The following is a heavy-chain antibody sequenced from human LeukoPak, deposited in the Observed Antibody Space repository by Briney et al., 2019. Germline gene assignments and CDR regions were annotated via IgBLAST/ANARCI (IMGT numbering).Heavy chain of an antibody. CDR2: IRSKAYGGTT. CDR3: TRGKEVPYDILTGYYNVAYPGEFDP. Sequence: PGGSLRLSCEASAFTFSSYWMSWVRQAPGKGLEWVGFIRSKAYGGTTEYAASVKGRFTISRDDSKSIAYLQMNSLKTEDTAVYYCTRGKEVPYDILTGYYNVAYPGEFDPWGQGTLVTVSS. V-gene: IGHV3-49*04. CDR1: AFTFSSYW. D-gene: IGHD3-9*01. J-gene: IGHJ5*02.